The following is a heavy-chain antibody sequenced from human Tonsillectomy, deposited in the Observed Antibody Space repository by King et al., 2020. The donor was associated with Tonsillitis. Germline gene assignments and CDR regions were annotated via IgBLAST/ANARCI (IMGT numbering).Heavy chain of an antibody. CDR2: IQQDGNEK. CDR1: GFTFSRNW. D-gene: IGHD2-2*01. Sequence: VQLVESGGGLVQPGGSLRLSCEASGFTFSRNWMSWVRQAPGKGLEWVANIQQDGNEKNYVDSVKGRFTISRDNAKNSLYLQMDSLRAEDTAVYFCASDCSSTSCFWDPYYYYYGLDVWGQGTTVTVSS. V-gene: IGHV3-7*01. CDR3: ASDCSSTSCFWDPYYYYYGLDV. J-gene: IGHJ6*02.